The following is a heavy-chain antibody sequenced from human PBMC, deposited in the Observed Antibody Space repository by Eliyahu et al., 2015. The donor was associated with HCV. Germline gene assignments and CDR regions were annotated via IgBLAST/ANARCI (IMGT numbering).Heavy chain of an antibody. CDR1: GXXFSSYD. D-gene: IGHD3-10*01. CDR3: ARRGGTMVRGGYDY. V-gene: IGHV3-13*01. J-gene: IGHJ4*02. Sequence: EVQLVESGGGLVQPGGSLRXSCAASGXXFSSYDMXWVRQATGKGLEWVSAIGTAGDTYYPGSVKGRFTISRENAKNSLYLQMNSLRAGDTAVYYCARRGGTMVRGGYDYWGQGTLVTVSS. CDR2: IGTAGDT.